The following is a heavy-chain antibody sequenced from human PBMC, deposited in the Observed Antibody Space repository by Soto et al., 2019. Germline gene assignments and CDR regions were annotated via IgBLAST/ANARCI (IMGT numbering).Heavy chain of an antibody. CDR1: GFAFADFA. Sequence: EVQLVESGGDLVQPGKSLRLSCAASGFAFADFAMDWVRQAPGKGLEWISGISWNSAIIGYADSVKGRFTISRDNAKNSLYLQMTSLRAEDTALYYCAKDISYYDSSGYLDYWGQGVVVTVSA. D-gene: IGHD3-22*01. CDR2: ISWNSAII. V-gene: IGHV3-9*01. CDR3: AKDISYYDSSGYLDY. J-gene: IGHJ4*02.